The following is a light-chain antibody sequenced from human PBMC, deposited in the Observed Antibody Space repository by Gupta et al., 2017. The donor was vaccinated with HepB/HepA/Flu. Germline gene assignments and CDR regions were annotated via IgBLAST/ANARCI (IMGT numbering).Light chain of an antibody. CDR3: QQRSNWLT. CDR1: QSVSSY. J-gene: IGKJ4*01. Sequence: EIVLTQSAATLSLSPVERATLSCRASQSVSSYLAWYQQKPGQAPRLPIYDASNRATGIPDRFSGSGSGTDFTLTSSSLEPEDFAVYYWQQRSNWLTFGGGTKVEIK. V-gene: IGKV3-11*01. CDR2: DAS.